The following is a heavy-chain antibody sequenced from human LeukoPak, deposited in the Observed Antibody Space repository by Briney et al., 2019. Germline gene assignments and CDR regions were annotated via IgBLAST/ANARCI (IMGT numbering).Heavy chain of an antibody. CDR2: MNPNSGNT. V-gene: IGHV1-8*03. CDR1: GYTFTSYD. D-gene: IGHD3-10*01. J-gene: IGHJ5*02. Sequence: ASVKVSCKASGYTFTSYDINWVRQATGQGLEWMGWMNPNSGNTGYAQKFQGRVTITRNTSISTAYMELSSLRSEDTAVYYCARKAMVRALNWFDPWGQGTLVTVSS. CDR3: ARKAMVRALNWFDP.